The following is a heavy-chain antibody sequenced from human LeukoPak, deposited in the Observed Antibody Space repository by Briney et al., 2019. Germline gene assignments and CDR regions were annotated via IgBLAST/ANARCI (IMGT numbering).Heavy chain of an antibody. CDR2: ISRSSSYI. D-gene: IGHD3-9*01. V-gene: IGHV3-21*01. CDR1: GFTFSSYS. CDR3: ASPPGQDYDILTGYFPY. Sequence: PGGSLRLSCAASGFTFSSYSMNWVRQAPGKGLAWVSCISRSSSYIYYADSVKGRFTISRDNAKNSLYLQMNSLRAEDTAVYYCASPPGQDYDILTGYFPYWGQGTLVTVSS. J-gene: IGHJ4*02.